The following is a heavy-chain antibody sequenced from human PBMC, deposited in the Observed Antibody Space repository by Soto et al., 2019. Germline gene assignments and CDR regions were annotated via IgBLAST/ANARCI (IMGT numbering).Heavy chain of an antibody. J-gene: IGHJ4*02. CDR3: ARQKKGGTEVDY. V-gene: IGHV4-39*01. CDR1: GGSISSSSYY. D-gene: IGHD2-15*01. CDR2: IYYSGST. Sequence: SETLSLTCTVSGGSISSSSYYWGWIRQPPGKGLEWIGSIYYSGSTYYNPSLKSRVTISVDTSKNQFSLKLSSVTAADTAVYYCARQKKGGTEVDYWGQGTLVTVSS.